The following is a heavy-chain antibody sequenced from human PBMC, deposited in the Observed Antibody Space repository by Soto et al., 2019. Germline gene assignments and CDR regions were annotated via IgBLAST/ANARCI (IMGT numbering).Heavy chain of an antibody. Sequence: SETLSLSCTVSGGSISSGGCYWSWIPQEPGKGREWIVYIYYSGRTSYNPALKSRVTRSVDTSKNQFSLKLSSVTAADTAVYYCARDYYGSGSYYYYYYDGMAVWGQGTTVTVSS. CDR2: IYYSGRT. CDR1: GGSISSGGCY. CDR3: ARDYYGSGSYYYYYYDGMAV. J-gene: IGHJ6*02. D-gene: IGHD3-10*01. V-gene: IGHV4-31*03.